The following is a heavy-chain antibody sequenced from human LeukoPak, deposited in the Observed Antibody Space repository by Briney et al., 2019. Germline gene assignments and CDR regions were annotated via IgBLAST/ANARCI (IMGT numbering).Heavy chain of an antibody. Sequence: PGGSLRLSCAASGFTFSSYWINWVRQAPGKGLVWVSRINSDGSSTSYADSVKGRFTISRDNAKNTLYLQMSSLRAEDTAVYYCARDRVIYADYLYYFDYWGQGTLVTVSS. J-gene: IGHJ4*02. V-gene: IGHV3-74*01. CDR3: ARDRVIYADYLYYFDY. D-gene: IGHD4-17*01. CDR1: GFTFSSYW. CDR2: INSDGSST.